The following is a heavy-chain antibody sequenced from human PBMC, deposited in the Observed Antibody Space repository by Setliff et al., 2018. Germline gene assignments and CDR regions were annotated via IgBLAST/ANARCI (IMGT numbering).Heavy chain of an antibody. CDR3: ARDIGTYLPAGAFDI. CDR2: IYYTGNT. CDR1: GGSISSYY. Sequence: PSETLSLTCTVSGGSISSYYWSWIRQPPGKGLEWIGYIYYTGNTDYNPSLKSRVTISIDTSKNQFSLRLNSVTAADTAVYYCARDIGTYLPAGAFDIWGQGTMVTVSS. J-gene: IGHJ3*02. D-gene: IGHD1-26*01. V-gene: IGHV4-59*01.